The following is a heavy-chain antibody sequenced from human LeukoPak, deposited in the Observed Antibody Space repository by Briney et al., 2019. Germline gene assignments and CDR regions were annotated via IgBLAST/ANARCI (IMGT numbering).Heavy chain of an antibody. V-gene: IGHV3-7*03. CDR1: GFTFSSYW. CDR2: IKQDGSEK. CDR3: ARNRYGDYVSDFDI. J-gene: IGHJ3*02. D-gene: IGHD4-17*01. Sequence: GGSLRLSCAASGFTFSSYWMSWVRQAPGKGLEWVANIKQDGSEKYYVDSVKGRFTISRDNAKNSLYLQMNSLRAEDTALYYCARNRYGDYVSDFDIWGQGTMVTVSS.